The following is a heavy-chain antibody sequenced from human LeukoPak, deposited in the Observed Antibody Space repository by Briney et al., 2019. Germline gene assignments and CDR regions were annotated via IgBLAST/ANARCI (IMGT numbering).Heavy chain of an antibody. V-gene: IGHV3-48*01. D-gene: IGHD6-6*01. CDR3: ARGGAARPDY. J-gene: IGHJ4*02. CDR1: GFTLSNYG. CDR2: ISSTSSAK. Sequence: GGSLRLSCAASGFTLSNYGMNWVRQAPGTRLQWVSYISSTSSAKNYVDSVKGRFTISRDQAKKLLYLQMNSLRVEDTAVYYCARGGAARPDYWGQGTLVTVCS.